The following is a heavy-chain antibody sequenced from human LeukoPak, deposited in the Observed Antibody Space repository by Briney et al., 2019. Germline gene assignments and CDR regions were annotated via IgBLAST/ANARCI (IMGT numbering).Heavy chain of an antibody. V-gene: IGHV1-2*02. CDR1: GYTFTGDY. D-gene: IGHD6-6*01. J-gene: IGHJ4*02. Sequence: GASVKVSCKASGYTFTGDYMHWERQAPGQGLEWMGWINPNSGGTNYAKNFKARVNMSRDTCISTAYMELSSLRSDDTAVYNCARDGESSSSVSLHYWGQGTLVTVSS. CDR2: INPNSGGT. CDR3: ARDGESSSSVSLHY.